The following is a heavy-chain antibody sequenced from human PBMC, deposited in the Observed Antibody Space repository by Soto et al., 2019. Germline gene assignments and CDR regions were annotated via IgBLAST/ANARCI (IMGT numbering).Heavy chain of an antibody. D-gene: IGHD3-3*01. Sequence: GESLKISCKGSGYNFAGYWIAWVRQMPGKGLELMEIIYPSDSDTRYRPSFQGQVAISADKSISSAYLQWSSLRASDTAMYYCARGGVSTRTFDYWGQGTPVTVSS. J-gene: IGHJ4*02. CDR1: GYNFAGYW. CDR2: IYPSDSDT. CDR3: ARGGVSTRTFDY. V-gene: IGHV5-51*01.